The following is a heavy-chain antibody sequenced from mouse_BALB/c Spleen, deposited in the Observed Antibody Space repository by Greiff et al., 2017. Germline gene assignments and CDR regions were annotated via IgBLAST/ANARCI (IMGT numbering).Heavy chain of an antibody. CDR2: ISSGGSYT. D-gene: IGHD1-2*01. V-gene: IGHV5-9-4*01. CDR1: GFTFSSYA. J-gene: IGHJ4*01. Sequence: DVMLVESGGGLVKPGGSLKLSCAASGFTFSSYAMSWVRQSPEKRLEWVAEISSGGSYTYYPDTVTGRFTISRDNAKNTLYLEMSSLRSEDTAMYYCAPLRRGAMDYWGQGTSVTVSS. CDR3: APLRRGAMDY.